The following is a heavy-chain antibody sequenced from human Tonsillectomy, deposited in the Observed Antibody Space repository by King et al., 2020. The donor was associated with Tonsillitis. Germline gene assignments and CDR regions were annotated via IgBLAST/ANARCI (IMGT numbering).Heavy chain of an antibody. CDR3: ARHRTYYYGSVYAFDI. Sequence: LQLQESGPGLVKPSETLSLPCTVSGGSISSSSYYWGWIRQPPGKGLEWIGSIYYSGSTYYTPSLKSRVTISVDTSKNQFSLKLSSVTAADTAVYYCARHRTYYYGSVYAFDIWGQGTMVTVSS. D-gene: IGHD3-10*01. CDR2: IYYSGST. CDR1: GGSISSSSYY. J-gene: IGHJ3*02. V-gene: IGHV4-39*07.